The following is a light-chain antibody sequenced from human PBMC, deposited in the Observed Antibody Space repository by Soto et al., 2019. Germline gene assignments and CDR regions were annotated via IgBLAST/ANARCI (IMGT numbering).Light chain of an antibody. J-gene: IGLJ3*02. CDR2: DND. CDR3: QSYDSSLSGSV. Sequence: QSVLTQPPSVSAAPGQNVTISCSGSTSNIGNNYVSWYQQLPGTAPKLLIYDNDKRPSGVPDRFSGSKSGTSASLAITGLRAEDEADYYCQSYDSSLSGSVFGGGTQLTVL. CDR1: TSNIGNNY. V-gene: IGLV1-51*01.